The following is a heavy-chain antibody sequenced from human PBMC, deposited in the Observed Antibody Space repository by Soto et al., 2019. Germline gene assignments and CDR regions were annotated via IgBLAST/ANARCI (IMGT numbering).Heavy chain of an antibody. CDR2: ISGSGGST. Sequence: GGSLRLSCAASGFTFSSYAMSWFRQAPGKGLEWVSAISGSGGSTYYADSVKGRFTISRDNSKNTLYLQMNSLRAEDTAVYYCAKELRITIFGVVIWSNYGMEVWGQGTTVTVSS. D-gene: IGHD3-3*01. V-gene: IGHV3-23*01. CDR3: AKELRITIFGVVIWSNYGMEV. J-gene: IGHJ6*02. CDR1: GFTFSSYA.